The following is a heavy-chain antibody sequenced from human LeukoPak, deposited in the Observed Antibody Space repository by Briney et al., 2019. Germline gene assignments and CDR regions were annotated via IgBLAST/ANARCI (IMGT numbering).Heavy chain of an antibody. CDR3: ARGTGYYDSSGYSWGY. V-gene: IGHV4-39*07. CDR2: IYYSGST. D-gene: IGHD3-22*01. J-gene: IGHJ4*02. Sequence: PSETLSLTCTVSGGSISSSTYYWGWIRQPPGKGLEWIGSIYYSGSTYYNPSLKSRVTISVDTSKNQFSLKLSSVTAADTAVYYCARGTGYYDSSGYSWGYWGQGTLVTVSS. CDR1: GGSISSSTYY.